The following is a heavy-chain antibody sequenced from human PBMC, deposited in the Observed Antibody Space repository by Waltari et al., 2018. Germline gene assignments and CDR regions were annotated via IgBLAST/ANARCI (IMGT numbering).Heavy chain of an antibody. D-gene: IGHD6-19*01. Sequence: EVQLLESGGGLVQPGGSLRLSCAASGFTFSSYAMSWVRQAPGKGLEWVSAISGSGGSTYYADAVKGRFTISRDNSKNTLYLQMNSLRAEDTAVYYCAKDLTVAGTNYYGMDVWGQGTTVTVSS. V-gene: IGHV3-23*01. J-gene: IGHJ6*02. CDR2: ISGSGGST. CDR3: AKDLTVAGTNYYGMDV. CDR1: GFTFSSYA.